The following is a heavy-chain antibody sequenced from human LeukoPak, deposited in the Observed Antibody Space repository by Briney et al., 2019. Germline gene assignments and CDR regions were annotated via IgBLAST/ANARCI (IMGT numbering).Heavy chain of an antibody. V-gene: IGHV1-2*02. CDR3: ARSRKGDGYNFPPVSDYYYGMDV. J-gene: IGHJ6*02. CDR1: GYTFTGYY. CDR2: INPNSGGT. D-gene: IGHD5-24*01. Sequence: ASVKVSCKASGYTFTGYYMHWVRQAPGQGLEWMGWINPNSGGTNYAQKFQGRVTMTRDTSISTAYMELSRLRSDDTAVYYCARSRKGDGYNFPPVSDYYYGMDVWGQGTTVTVSS.